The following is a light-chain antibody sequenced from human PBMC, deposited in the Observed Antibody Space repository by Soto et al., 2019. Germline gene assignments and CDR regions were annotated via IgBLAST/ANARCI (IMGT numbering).Light chain of an antibody. CDR3: SSYTSSSTPYV. Sequence: QSVLTQPASVSGSHGQCIAIFCTGTSGDIGGYNYVSWYQQRPGKAPKLIIYDVTNRPSGVSDRFSGSKSGNTASLTISGLQAEDEADYYCSSYTSSSTPYVFGTGTKVTVL. V-gene: IGLV2-14*01. CDR1: SGDIGGYNY. J-gene: IGLJ1*01. CDR2: DVT.